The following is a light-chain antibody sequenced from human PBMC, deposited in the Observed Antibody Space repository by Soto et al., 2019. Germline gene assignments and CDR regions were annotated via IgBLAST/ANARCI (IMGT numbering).Light chain of an antibody. CDR2: EDT. J-gene: IGLJ2*01. Sequence: QSVLTQPPSVSAAPGQRVTISCSGSSSNIGKYYVSWYQQFPGTAPKLLTYEDTKRPSGIPDRFSASKSGTSATLGITGLQTGDEADYYCGAWDTSLTVVVFGRGTKLTVL. CDR3: GAWDTSLTVVV. CDR1: SSNIGKYY. V-gene: IGLV1-51*02.